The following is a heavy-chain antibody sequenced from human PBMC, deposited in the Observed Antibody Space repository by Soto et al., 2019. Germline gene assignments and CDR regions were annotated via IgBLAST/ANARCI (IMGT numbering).Heavy chain of an antibody. CDR1: GYTFTSYG. CDR2: ISAYNGNT. CDR3: ARGARYCSGGSCYSTFDY. D-gene: IGHD2-15*01. J-gene: IGHJ4*02. Sequence: ASVKVSCKASGYTFTSYGISWVRQAPGQGLEWMGWISAYNGNTNYAQKLQGRVTMTTDTSTSTAYMELRSLRSDDTAVYYCARGARYCSGGSCYSTFDYWGQGTLVTVSS. V-gene: IGHV1-18*01.